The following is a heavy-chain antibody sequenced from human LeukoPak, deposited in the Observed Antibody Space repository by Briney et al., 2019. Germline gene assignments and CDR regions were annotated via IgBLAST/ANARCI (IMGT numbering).Heavy chain of an antibody. D-gene: IGHD5-24*01. CDR1: GYTFSDYY. CDR2: INPKSGAT. J-gene: IGHJ4*02. Sequence: ASVKVSCKASGYTFSDYYMHWVRQAPGQGLEWMGWINPKSGATNSAQKFQGRVTMTRDASISTVYLELSRLTSADTAVYYCAREKYDSELPDYWGQGTLVTVSS. CDR3: AREKYDSELPDY. V-gene: IGHV1-2*02.